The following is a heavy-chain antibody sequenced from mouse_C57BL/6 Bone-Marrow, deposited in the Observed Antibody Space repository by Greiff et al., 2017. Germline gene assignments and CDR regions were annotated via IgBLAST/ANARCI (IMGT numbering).Heavy chain of an antibody. CDR1: GYTFTSYW. CDR2: IHPNSGST. V-gene: IGHV1-64*01. J-gene: IGHJ1*03. CDR3: ARRSYYGSYWYFDV. D-gene: IGHD1-1*01. Sequence: VQLQQPGAELVKPGASVTLSCKASGYTFTSYWMHWVKQRPGQGLEWIGMIHPNSGSTNYNEKFKSKATLTVDKSSSTAYMQLSSLTSEDSAVYYCARRSYYGSYWYFDVWGTGTTVTVSS.